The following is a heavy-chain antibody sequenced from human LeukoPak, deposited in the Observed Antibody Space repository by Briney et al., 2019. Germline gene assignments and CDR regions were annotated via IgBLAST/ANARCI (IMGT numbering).Heavy chain of an antibody. CDR3: ARDFITGIPDAFDI. J-gene: IGHJ3*02. D-gene: IGHD1-20*01. CDR2: ISRSGSTI. V-gene: IGHV3-11*01. Sequence: GGSLRLSFAASGFTFSDYYISWIGRAQGKGLEGVSYISRSGSTIYYADSVKGRFTISRDNAKNSLYLQMNSLRAEDTAVYYCARDFITGIPDAFDIWGQGTMVTVSS. CDR1: GFTFSDYY.